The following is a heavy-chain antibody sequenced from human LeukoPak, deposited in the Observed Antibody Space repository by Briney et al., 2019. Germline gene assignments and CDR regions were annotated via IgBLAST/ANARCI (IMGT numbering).Heavy chain of an antibody. J-gene: IGHJ4*02. CDR1: GGSISSGGYY. Sequence: SQTLSLTCTVSGGSISSGGYYWSWIRQHPGKGLEWIGYIYCSGSTYYNPSLKSRVTMSVDTSKNQFSLKLSSVTAADTAVYYCAREQSGSYFSPLLDYWGQGTLVTVSS. V-gene: IGHV4-31*03. CDR2: IYCSGST. CDR3: AREQSGSYFSPLLDY. D-gene: IGHD3-10*01.